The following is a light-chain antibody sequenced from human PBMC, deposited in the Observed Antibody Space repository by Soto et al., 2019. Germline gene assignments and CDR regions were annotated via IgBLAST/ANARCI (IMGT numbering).Light chain of an antibody. CDR3: SSYTSNSTPV. J-gene: IGLJ3*02. V-gene: IGLV2-14*01. CDR2: EVS. Sequence: QSALTQPASVSGSPEQSITISCTGTSSDVGGYNYVSWYQQHPGKAPKLMIYEVSNRPSGVSNRFSGSRSGNTASLTISGLQAQDEADYYCSSYTSNSTPVFGGGTKLTVL. CDR1: SSDVGGYNY.